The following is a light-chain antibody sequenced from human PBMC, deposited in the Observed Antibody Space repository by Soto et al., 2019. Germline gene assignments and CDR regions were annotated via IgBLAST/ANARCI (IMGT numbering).Light chain of an antibody. CDR2: SNN. CDR3: AAWDDSLNVVV. V-gene: IGLV1-44*01. CDR1: SSNIGRNT. Sequence: QSVLTQPPSASGTPGQSVTISCSGSSSNIGRNTVHWYQQLPGTAPKLLIYSNNQWPSGVPDRFSGSKSGTSASLAISGLQSEDEADYYCAAWDDSLNVVVFGGGTKLTVL. J-gene: IGLJ2*01.